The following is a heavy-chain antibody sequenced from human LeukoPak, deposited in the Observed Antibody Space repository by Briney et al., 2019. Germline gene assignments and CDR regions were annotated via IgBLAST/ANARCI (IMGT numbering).Heavy chain of an antibody. Sequence: ASVKVSCKASGGTFSSYAISWVRQAPGQGLEWMGGIIPIFGTANYAQKFQGRVTITTDESTSTAYMELSSLRSEDTAVYYCARDAQTDYYDGVMGAFDIWGQGTMVTVSS. CDR2: IIPIFGTA. J-gene: IGHJ3*02. D-gene: IGHD3-22*01. CDR3: ARDAQTDYYDGVMGAFDI. CDR1: GGTFSSYA. V-gene: IGHV1-69*05.